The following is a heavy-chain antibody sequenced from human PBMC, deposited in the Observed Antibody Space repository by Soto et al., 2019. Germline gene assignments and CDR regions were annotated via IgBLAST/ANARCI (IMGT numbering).Heavy chain of an antibody. CDR2: IYYSGST. CDR3: ARQMGVITMIVVVSRFDP. V-gene: IGHV4-39*01. D-gene: IGHD3-22*01. CDR1: GGSISSSSYY. J-gene: IGHJ5*02. Sequence: PSETLSLTCTVSGGSISSSSYYWGWIRQPPGKGLEWIGSIYYSGSTYYNPSLKSRVTISVDTSKNQFSLKLSSVTAADTAVYYCARQMGVITMIVVVSRFDPWGQGTLVTVSA.